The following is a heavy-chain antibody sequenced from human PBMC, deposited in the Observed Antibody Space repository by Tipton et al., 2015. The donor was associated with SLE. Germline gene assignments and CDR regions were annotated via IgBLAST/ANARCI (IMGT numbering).Heavy chain of an antibody. CDR1: GFTFSDYY. CDR3: ARDVTSSSGWWARENYYYGMDV. D-gene: IGHD6-19*01. V-gene: IGHV3-11*04. Sequence: GSLRLSCAASGFTFSDYYMSWIRQAPGKGLEWVSYISSSGSTIYYADSVKGRFTISRDNAKNSLYLQMNSLRAEDTAVYYCARDVTSSSGWWARENYYYGMDVWGQGTTVTVSS. J-gene: IGHJ6*02. CDR2: ISSSGSTI.